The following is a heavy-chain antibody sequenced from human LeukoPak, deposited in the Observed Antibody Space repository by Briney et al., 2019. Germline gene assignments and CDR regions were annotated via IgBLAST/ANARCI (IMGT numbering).Heavy chain of an antibody. Sequence: GGSLTLSCAASGFTFRASGMYWVRQAPGKGLEWVAMIWNDGNKKHHADSVKGRFVISRDNSRHTLYLKMNNLRAEDTAVYHCAKGEFWTGQAEYFQHWGQGTLVTVSS. CDR1: GFTFRASG. CDR2: IWNDGNKK. V-gene: IGHV3-33*07. J-gene: IGHJ1*01. D-gene: IGHD3/OR15-3a*01. CDR3: AKGEFWTGQAEYFQH.